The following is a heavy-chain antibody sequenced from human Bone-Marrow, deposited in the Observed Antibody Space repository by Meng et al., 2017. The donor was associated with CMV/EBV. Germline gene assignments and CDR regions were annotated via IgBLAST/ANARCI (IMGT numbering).Heavy chain of an antibody. CDR3: ARVSAWFDP. Sequence: ASVKVSCKASGYTFTKYGINWVRQAPGQGLEWMGWISGYSGDTNYAQKFQGRVTMTTDTSTSSASLDLCGLTSDDTAFYYCARVSAWFDPWGQGTLVTVSS. V-gene: IGHV1-18*01. CDR1: GYTFTKYG. J-gene: IGHJ5*02. CDR2: ISGYSGDT.